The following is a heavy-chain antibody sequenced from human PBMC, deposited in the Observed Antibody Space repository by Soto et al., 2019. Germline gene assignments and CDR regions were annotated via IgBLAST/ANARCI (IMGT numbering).Heavy chain of an antibody. CDR2: IDWADDK. J-gene: IGHJ4*02. Sequence: SGPTLVNPTQTLTLTCTFSGFSLSTTGMCVSWIGQPPGKALEWLALIDWADDKYYSTSLKTRLTISKDTSKNQVVLTMTNVEPVDTATYFCSRAVGGFTYGYPDYWGQGTLVTVYS. CDR3: SRAVGGFTYGYPDY. D-gene: IGHD5-18*01. V-gene: IGHV2-70*01. CDR1: GFSLSTTGMC.